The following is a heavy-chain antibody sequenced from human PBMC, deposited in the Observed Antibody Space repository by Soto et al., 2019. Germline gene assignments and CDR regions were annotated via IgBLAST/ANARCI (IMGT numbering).Heavy chain of an antibody. CDR2: IWYDGSNK. CDR3: ARAQIPQEPPGY. V-gene: IGHV3-33*01. Sequence: PGGSLRLSCAASGFTFSSYGMHWVRQAPGKGLEWVAVIWYDGSNKYYADSVKGRFTISRDNSKNTLYLQMNSLRAEDTAVYYCARAQIPQEPPGYWGQGTLVTVSS. CDR1: GFTFSSYG. J-gene: IGHJ4*02. D-gene: IGHD1-1*01.